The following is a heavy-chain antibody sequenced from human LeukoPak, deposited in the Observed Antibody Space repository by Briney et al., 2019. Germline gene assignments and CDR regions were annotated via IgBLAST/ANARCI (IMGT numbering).Heavy chain of an antibody. J-gene: IGHJ4*02. V-gene: IGHV4-59*01. D-gene: IGHD5-12*01. Sequence: SETLSLTCTASGGSISSYYWNWIRQPPGKGLEWIGYIYYSGSTNYNPSLKSRVTISVDTSKNQFSLKLSSVTAADTAVYYCARESGYDRDFDYWGQGTLVTVSS. CDR2: IYYSGST. CDR1: GGSISSYY. CDR3: ARESGYDRDFDY.